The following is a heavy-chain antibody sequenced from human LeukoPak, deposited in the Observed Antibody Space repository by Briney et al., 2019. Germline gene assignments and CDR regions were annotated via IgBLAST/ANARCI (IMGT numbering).Heavy chain of an antibody. CDR1: GYTFTGHF. CDR3: ARETGRRVFYDSSGYLHF. D-gene: IGHD3-22*01. V-gene: IGHV1-2*02. J-gene: IGHJ4*02. Sequence: ASVKVSCKASGYTFTGHFIHWVRQAPGQGLEWMGWINPNSGGTYYAQKFQGRVTMTRDTSISTAYMEMSRLRSDDTAVYYCARETGRRVFYDSSGYLHFWGQGTLVAVSS. CDR2: INPNSGGT.